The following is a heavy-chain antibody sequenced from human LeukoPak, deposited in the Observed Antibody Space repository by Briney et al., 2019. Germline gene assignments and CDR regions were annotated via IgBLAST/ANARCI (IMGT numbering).Heavy chain of an antibody. V-gene: IGHV3-66*04. CDR1: GFTVSSSY. CDR3: AKPRLGGSYDAFDI. Sequence: GGSLRLSCATSGFTVSSSYLSWVRQAPGKGLEWVSVIYSDGSTYYADSVKGRFTISRDNSKNTLYLQMNSLRAEDTAVYYCAKPRLGGSYDAFDIWGQGTMVTVSS. D-gene: IGHD1-26*01. J-gene: IGHJ3*02. CDR2: IYSDGST.